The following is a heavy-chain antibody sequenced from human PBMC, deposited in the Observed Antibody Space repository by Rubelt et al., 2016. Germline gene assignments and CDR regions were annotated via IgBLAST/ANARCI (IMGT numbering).Heavy chain of an antibody. J-gene: IGHJ6*02. Sequence: DGSNKYYADSVKGRFTISRDNSKNTLYLQMNSLRAEDTAVYYCARECSSTSCFSMYYYGMDVWGQGTTVTVSS. V-gene: IGHV3-30*07. CDR3: ARECSSTSCFSMYYYGMDV. CDR2: DGSNK. D-gene: IGHD2-2*01.